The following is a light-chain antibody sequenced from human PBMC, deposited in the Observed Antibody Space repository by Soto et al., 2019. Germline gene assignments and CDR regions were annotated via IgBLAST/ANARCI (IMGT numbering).Light chain of an antibody. V-gene: IGKV3-20*01. CDR1: QTLGRNY. CDR3: QQYDNFPQT. J-gene: IGKJ1*01. Sequence: ETVLAQSPGTLSMSPGETSTLSGGASQTLGRNYLAWYQQKPGQAPRLLIHRISIRAAGISDRFSGSASGTDFTLTIRRLELEDFAIYYCQQYDNFPQTFGQGTKVDIK. CDR2: RIS.